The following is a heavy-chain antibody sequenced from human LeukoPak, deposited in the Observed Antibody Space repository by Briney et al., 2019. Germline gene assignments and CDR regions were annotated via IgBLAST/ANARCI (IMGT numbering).Heavy chain of an antibody. J-gene: IGHJ4*02. Sequence: SETLSLTCTASGGSISSYYWSWIRQPPGKGLEWIGYIYYSGSTNYNPSLKSRVTISVDTSKNQFSLKLSSVTAADTAVYYCARLSRYVWGSYRYTVALFDYWGQGTLVTVSS. V-gene: IGHV4-59*01. CDR1: GGSISSYY. CDR2: IYYSGST. D-gene: IGHD3-16*02. CDR3: ARLSRYVWGSYRYTVALFDY.